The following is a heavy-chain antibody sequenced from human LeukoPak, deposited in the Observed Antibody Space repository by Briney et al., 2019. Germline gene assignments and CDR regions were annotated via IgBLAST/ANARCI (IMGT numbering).Heavy chain of an antibody. Sequence: PSETLSLTCTVSGGSISSGDCYWSWIRQHPGKGLEWIGYIYYSGSTYYNPSLKSRVTISIDTSKNQFSLKLSSVTAADTAVYYCARGAITMVRGIDYWGQGTLVTVSS. CDR3: ARGAITMVRGIDY. CDR2: IYYSGST. J-gene: IGHJ4*02. V-gene: IGHV4-31*03. CDR1: GGSISSGDCY. D-gene: IGHD3-10*01.